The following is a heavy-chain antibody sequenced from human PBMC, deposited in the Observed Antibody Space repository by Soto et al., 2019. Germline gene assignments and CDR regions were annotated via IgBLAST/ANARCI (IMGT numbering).Heavy chain of an antibody. CDR1: GGTFSSYA. J-gene: IGHJ3*02. CDR2: IIPIFGTA. CDR3: YGGRDSSNDAFDI. Sequence: ASVKVSCKASGGTFSSYAISWVRQAPGQGLEWMGGIIPIFGTANYAQKFQGRVTITADESTSTAYMELSSLRSEDTAVYYCYGGRDSSNDAFDIWGQGTMVTVSS. V-gene: IGHV1-69*13. D-gene: IGHD6-6*01.